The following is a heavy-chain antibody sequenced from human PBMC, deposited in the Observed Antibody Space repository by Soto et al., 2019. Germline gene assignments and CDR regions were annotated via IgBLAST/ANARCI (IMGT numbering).Heavy chain of an antibody. CDR3: ARHYIGGITMVRVVTWGHEYYYLMSV. Sequence: SETLSLTCAVSGGSISSGGYSWSWIRQPPGKGLEWIGYIYHSGSTYYNPSLKSRVTISVDKSKNQFSLKLSSVTAADTAVYYCARHYIGGITMVRVVTWGHEYYYLMSVWGKGTTVTVSS. J-gene: IGHJ6*04. CDR1: GGSISSGGYS. D-gene: IGHD3-10*01. CDR2: IYHSGST. V-gene: IGHV4-30-2*01.